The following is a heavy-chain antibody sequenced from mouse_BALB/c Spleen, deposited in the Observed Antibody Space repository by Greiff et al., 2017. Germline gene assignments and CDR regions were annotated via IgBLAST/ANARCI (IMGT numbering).Heavy chain of an antibody. CDR1: GYTFTSYW. V-gene: IGHV1-7*01. D-gene: IGHD1-1*01. Sequence: QVQLKESGAELAKPGASVKMSCKASGYTFTSYWMHWVKQRPGQGLEWIGYINPSTGYTEYNQKFKDKATLTADKSSSTAYMQLSSLTSEDSAVYYCARYYGSSPFDYWGQGTTLTVSS. CDR3: ARYYGSSPFDY. CDR2: INPSTGYT. J-gene: IGHJ2*01.